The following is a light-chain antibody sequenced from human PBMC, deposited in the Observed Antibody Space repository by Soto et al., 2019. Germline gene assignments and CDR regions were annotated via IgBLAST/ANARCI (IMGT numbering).Light chain of an antibody. CDR3: QQYGSSPWT. Sequence: EIVLTQSPGTLSLSPGERATLSCRASQGVSSTYLAWYQQKLGQPPRLLIYGASNRATGIADRFSGSWSGTDFTLTISRLEPEDFAVYYCQQYGSSPWTFGQGTKVEI. V-gene: IGKV3-20*01. CDR1: QGVSSTY. J-gene: IGKJ1*01. CDR2: GAS.